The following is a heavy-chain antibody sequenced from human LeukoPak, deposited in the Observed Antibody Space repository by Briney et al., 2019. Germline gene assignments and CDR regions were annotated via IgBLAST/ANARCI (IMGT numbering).Heavy chain of an antibody. CDR1: GGTFSSYA. J-gene: IGHJ4*02. V-gene: IGHV1-69*13. CDR3: ARIVTGYSSSWYPY. Sequence: ASVKVSCKASGGTFSSYAISWVRQAPGQGLEWMGGIIPIFGTANYAQKFQGRVTITADESTRTAYMELSSLRSEDTAVYYCARIVTGYSSSWYPYWGQGTLVTVSS. CDR2: IIPIFGTA. D-gene: IGHD6-13*01.